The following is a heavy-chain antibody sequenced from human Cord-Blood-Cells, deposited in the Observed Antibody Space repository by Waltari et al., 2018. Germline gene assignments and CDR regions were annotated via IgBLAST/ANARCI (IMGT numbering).Heavy chain of an antibody. Sequence: QVQLQESGPGLVKPSETLSLTCTVPGGSISSYYWSWIRTPPGKGLEWIGYIYYSGSTNYNPSLKSRVTISVDTSKNQFSLKLSSVTAADTAVYYCARHLSTANNWYFDLWGRGTLVTVSS. J-gene: IGHJ2*01. D-gene: IGHD6-13*01. CDR3: ARHLSTANNWYFDL. CDR2: IYYSGST. V-gene: IGHV4-59*08. CDR1: GGSISSYY.